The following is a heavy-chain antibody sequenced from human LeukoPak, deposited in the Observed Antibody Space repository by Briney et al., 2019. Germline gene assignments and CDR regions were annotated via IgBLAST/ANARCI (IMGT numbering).Heavy chain of an antibody. V-gene: IGHV1-46*01. D-gene: IGHD3-10*01. J-gene: IGHJ4*02. CDR3: ARTSGRGVTPDY. CDR2: INPSGGST. Sequence: ASVKVSCKASGYTFTSYYMHWVRQAPGQGLEWMGIINPSGGSTSYAQKFQGRVTMTRDMSTSTVYMELSSLRSEDTAMYYCARTSGRGVTPDYWGQGTLVTVSS. CDR1: GYTFTSYY.